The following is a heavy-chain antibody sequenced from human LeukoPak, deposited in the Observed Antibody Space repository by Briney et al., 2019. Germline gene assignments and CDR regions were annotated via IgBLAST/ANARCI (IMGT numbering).Heavy chain of an antibody. D-gene: IGHD6-13*01. V-gene: IGHV3-66*01. Sequence: GSLRLSCAASGFTFSSYAMHWVRQAPGKGLEWVSVIYNGGSTYYADSVKGRFTISRDNSKNTLYLQMNSLRAEDTAVYYCVRDDIAAAGKDYWGQGTLVTVSS. CDR2: IYNGGST. CDR1: GFTFSSYA. CDR3: VRDDIAAAGKDY. J-gene: IGHJ4*02.